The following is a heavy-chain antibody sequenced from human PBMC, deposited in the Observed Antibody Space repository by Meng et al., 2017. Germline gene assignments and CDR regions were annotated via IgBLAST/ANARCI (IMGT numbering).Heavy chain of an antibody. CDR2: INPNSGGT. J-gene: IGHJ4*02. CDR1: GYTFTGYY. Sequence: ASVKVSCKASGYTFTGYYMHWVRQAPGQGLEWMGRINPNSGGTNYAQKFQGRVTMTRDTSIRTAYMELSRLRSDDTAVYYCARGFRDSSSLSIDYWGQGTLVTVSS. D-gene: IGHD6-13*01. V-gene: IGHV1-2*06. CDR3: ARGFRDSSSLSIDY.